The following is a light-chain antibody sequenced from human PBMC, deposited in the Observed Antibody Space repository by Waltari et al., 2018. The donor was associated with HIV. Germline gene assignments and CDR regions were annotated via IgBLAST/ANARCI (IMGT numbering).Light chain of an antibody. CDR3: SSYAGSDNRVV. CDR1: SRDIGAYNY. J-gene: IGLJ2*01. Sequence: QSALTQPPSASGSPGQSVTISCTGTSRDIGAYNYVSWYQQNPGKAPKLMIYEVNKRPSGVPDRFSGAKSGNVASLTVSGLQDDDEADFYCSSYAGSDNRVVFGGGTKLTVL. V-gene: IGLV2-8*01. CDR2: EVN.